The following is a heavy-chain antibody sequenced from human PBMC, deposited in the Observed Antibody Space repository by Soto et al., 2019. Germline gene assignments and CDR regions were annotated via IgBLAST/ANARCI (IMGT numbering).Heavy chain of an antibody. V-gene: IGHV3-11*05. CDR3: ARDATGSYSYFDY. Sequence: GGSLRLSCAASGFTFSDYYMSWIRQAPGKGLEWVSYISSSSKYTNYADSVKGRFTISRDNAKNSLYLQMNSLRAEDTAVYYCARDATGSYSYFDYWGQGTLVTVSS. J-gene: IGHJ4*02. CDR2: ISSSSKYT. D-gene: IGHD1-26*01. CDR1: GFTFSDYY.